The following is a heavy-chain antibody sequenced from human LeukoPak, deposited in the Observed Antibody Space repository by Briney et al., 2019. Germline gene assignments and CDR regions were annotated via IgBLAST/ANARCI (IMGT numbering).Heavy chain of an antibody. Sequence: PGGSLRLSCAASGFTFSSYAMHWVRQAPGKGLEWVAVISYDGSNKYYADSVKGRFTISRDNSKNTLYLQMNSLRAEDTAVYYCARDLPSRVGYMGVWGKGTTVTVSS. CDR2: ISYDGSNK. V-gene: IGHV3-30*04. D-gene: IGHD2-2*01. CDR1: GFTFSSYA. CDR3: ARDLPSRVGYMGV. J-gene: IGHJ6*03.